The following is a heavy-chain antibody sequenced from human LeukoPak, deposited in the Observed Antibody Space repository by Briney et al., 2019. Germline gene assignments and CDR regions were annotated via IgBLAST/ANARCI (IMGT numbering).Heavy chain of an antibody. CDR2: IYTSGST. V-gene: IGHV4-4*07. CDR3: ARTRLYGSGSQFDY. J-gene: IGHJ4*02. CDR1: GGSISSYY. D-gene: IGHD3-10*01. Sequence: PSETLSLTCTVSGGSISSYYWSWIRQPAGKGLEWIGRIYTSGSTNYNPSLKSRVTMSVDTSKNQFSLKLSSVTAADTAVYYCARTRLYGSGSQFDYWGQGTLVTVSS.